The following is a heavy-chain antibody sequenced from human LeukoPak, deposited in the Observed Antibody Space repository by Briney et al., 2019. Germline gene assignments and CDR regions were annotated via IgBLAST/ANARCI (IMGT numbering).Heavy chain of an antibody. Sequence: PGGSLRLSCAASGFTFDDYTMHWVRQAPGKGLEWVSLISWDGGSTYYADSVKGRFTISRDNSKNSLYLQMDSLRTEDTALYYCAKDNQEQQLALDYWGQGTLVTVSS. CDR3: AKDNQEQQLALDY. J-gene: IGHJ4*02. CDR2: ISWDGGST. V-gene: IGHV3-43*01. CDR1: GFTFDDYT. D-gene: IGHD6-13*01.